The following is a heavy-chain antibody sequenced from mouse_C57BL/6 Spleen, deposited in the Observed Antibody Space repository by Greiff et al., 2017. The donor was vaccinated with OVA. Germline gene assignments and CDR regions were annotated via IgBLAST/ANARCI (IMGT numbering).Heavy chain of an antibody. Sequence: QVQLQQPGAELVRPGSSVKLSCKASGYTFTSYWMHWVKPRPIQGLEWIGNIDPSDSETPYNQKFKDKATLTVDKSSSTAYMQLSSLTSEDSAVYYCARDGYYRFAYWGQGTLVTVSA. CDR3: ARDGYYRFAY. CDR1: GYTFTSYW. CDR2: IDPSDSET. V-gene: IGHV1-52*01. D-gene: IGHD2-3*01. J-gene: IGHJ3*01.